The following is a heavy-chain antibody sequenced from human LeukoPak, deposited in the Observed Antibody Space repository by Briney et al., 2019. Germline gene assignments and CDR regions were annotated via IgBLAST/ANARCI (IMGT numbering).Heavy chain of an antibody. CDR3: ARDPATYYDILTGYYDY. J-gene: IGHJ4*02. D-gene: IGHD3-9*01. CDR1: GFTFSGSA. CDR2: ISYDGSNK. Sequence: GGSLKLSCAASGFTFSGSAMHWVRQAPGKGLEWVAVISYDGSNKYYADSVKGRFTISRDNSKNTLYLQMNSLRAEDTAVYYCARDPATYYDILTGYYDYWGQGTLVTVSS. V-gene: IGHV3-30-3*01.